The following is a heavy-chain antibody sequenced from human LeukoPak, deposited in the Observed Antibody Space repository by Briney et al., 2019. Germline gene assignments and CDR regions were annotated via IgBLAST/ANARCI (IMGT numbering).Heavy chain of an antibody. D-gene: IGHD6-19*01. J-gene: IGHJ4*02. CDR1: GFSVSNTY. CDR3: AKNQGQWLVPVDY. V-gene: IGHV3-53*01. CDR2: IYSGGNT. Sequence: PGGSLRLSCAASGFSVSNTYMSWVRQAPGKGLEWVSIIYSGGNTYYADSVKGRFTISRDNSKNTLYLQMNNLRAEDTALYYCAKNQGQWLVPVDYWGQGTLVTVSS.